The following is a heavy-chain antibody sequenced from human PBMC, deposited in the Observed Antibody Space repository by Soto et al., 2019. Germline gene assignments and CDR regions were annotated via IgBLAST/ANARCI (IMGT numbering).Heavy chain of an antibody. CDR2: ISAYNGNT. J-gene: IGHJ5*02. Sequence: QVQLVQSGAEVKKPGASVKVSCNASGYTFTSYGISWVRQAPGKGLEWMGWISAYNGNTNYAQQLQGRVTSTQDTSTSTAYMELRSLRSDGRAVYYCARGGDKWNCHEEGSWGQGTLVT. V-gene: IGHV1-18*01. CDR3: ARGGDKWNCHEEGS. CDR1: GYTFTSYG. D-gene: IGHD1-7*01.